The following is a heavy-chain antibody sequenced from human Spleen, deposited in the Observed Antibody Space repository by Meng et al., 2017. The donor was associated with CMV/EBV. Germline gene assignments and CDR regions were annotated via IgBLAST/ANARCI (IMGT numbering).Heavy chain of an antibody. J-gene: IGHJ4*02. D-gene: IGHD1-14*01. CDR3: ARGLKEVNPGFDY. CDR1: GGSFSGYY. Sequence: QVQLQQWGAALLKPLETLSLTCAVYGGSFSGYYWSWIRQPPGKGLEWIGEINHSGSTNYNPSLKSRVTISVDTSKNQFSLKLSSVTAADTAVYYCARGLKEVNPGFDYWGQGTLVTVSS. V-gene: IGHV4-34*01. CDR2: INHSGST.